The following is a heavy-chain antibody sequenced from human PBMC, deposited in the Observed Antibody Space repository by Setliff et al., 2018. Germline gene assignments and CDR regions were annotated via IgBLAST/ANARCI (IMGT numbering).Heavy chain of an antibody. CDR1: GFTFSDYY. V-gene: IGHV3-7*01. D-gene: IGHD2-15*01. CDR2: IRPDGSET. CDR3: GSWSVVAAGTD. Sequence: PGGSLRLSCAASGFTFSDYYMSWIRQAPGKGLEWVANIRPDGSETGSVDSVRGRFIISRDNAKNTLYLQMNSLRDEDTAMYYCGSWSVVAAGTDWGQGTLVTVSS. J-gene: IGHJ4*02.